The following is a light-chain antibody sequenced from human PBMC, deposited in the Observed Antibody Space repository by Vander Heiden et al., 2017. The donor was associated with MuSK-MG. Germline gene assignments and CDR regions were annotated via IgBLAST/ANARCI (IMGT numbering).Light chain of an antibody. CDR1: QCASSN. CDR2: GAS. CDR3: QRDNDCPWT. Sequence: MTQSRATLSVSPGDRATSSCGATQCASSNLAWYQQKPGQAPRLLIDGASTSPAGPPARFRGSGSGTDFTLTISILQSDYFAVYCCQRDNDCPWTFGQGTKVEIK. V-gene: IGKV3-15*01. J-gene: IGKJ1*01.